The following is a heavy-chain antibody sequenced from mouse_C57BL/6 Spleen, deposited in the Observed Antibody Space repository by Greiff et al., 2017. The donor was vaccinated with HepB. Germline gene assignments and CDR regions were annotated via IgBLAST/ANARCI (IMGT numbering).Heavy chain of an antibody. J-gene: IGHJ2*01. CDR1: GYAFSSSW. D-gene: IGHD2-4*01. CDR2: IYPGDGDT. Sequence: VQVVESGPELVKPGASVKISCKASGYAFSSSWMNWVKQRPGKGLEWIGRIYPGDGDTNYNGKFKGKATLTADKSSSTAYMQLSSLTSEDSAVYFCARWGLRRGYFDYWGQGTTLTVSS. CDR3: ARWGLRRGYFDY. V-gene: IGHV1-82*01.